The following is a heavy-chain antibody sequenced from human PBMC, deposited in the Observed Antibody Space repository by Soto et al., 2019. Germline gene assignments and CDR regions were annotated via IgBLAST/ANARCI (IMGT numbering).Heavy chain of an antibody. J-gene: IGHJ5*02. D-gene: IGHD3-3*01. Sequence: PGGSLRLPCAASGFTFSSSWMHWVCQAPEKGLEWVADIKCDGSEKYYVDSVKGRLTIFRDNAKNSLYLQVNSLRAEDMTVYYCVRGDRKYYDFWSGYLGGWFDPWGQGTLVTVSS. CDR3: VRGDRKYYDFWSGYLGGWFDP. V-gene: IGHV3-7*03. CDR2: IKCDGSEK. CDR1: GFTFSSSW.